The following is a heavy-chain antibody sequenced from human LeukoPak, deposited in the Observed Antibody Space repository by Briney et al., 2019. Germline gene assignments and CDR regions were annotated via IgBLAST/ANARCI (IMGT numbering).Heavy chain of an antibody. J-gene: IGHJ4*02. CDR2: VGNDEKTK. CDR1: GFTFGSYG. Sequence: GGSLRLSCAASGFTFGSYGMHWVRQAPGKGLEWVAVVGNDEKTKFYADSLKGRFTVSRDNSKNTVYLQMNSLRDEDTAVYYCAREKQSGGTPSDYWGQGSLVTVSS. D-gene: IGHD1-26*01. V-gene: IGHV3-30*12. CDR3: AREKQSGGTPSDY.